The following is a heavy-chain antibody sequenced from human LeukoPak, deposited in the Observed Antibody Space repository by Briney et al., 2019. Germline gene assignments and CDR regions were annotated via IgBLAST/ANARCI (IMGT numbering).Heavy chain of an antibody. J-gene: IGHJ4*02. CDR1: GFSLSSYA. D-gene: IGHD6-13*01. Sequence: GGSLRLSCAASGFSLSSYAMNWVRQAPGKGLEWVSAINGGGGSTYYADSVKGRFTISRDNSKNTLFLQMNSLRVEDTAVNYCVKGPLVRLDYWGQGTLVTVSS. CDR2: INGGGGST. V-gene: IGHV3-23*01. CDR3: VKGPLVRLDY.